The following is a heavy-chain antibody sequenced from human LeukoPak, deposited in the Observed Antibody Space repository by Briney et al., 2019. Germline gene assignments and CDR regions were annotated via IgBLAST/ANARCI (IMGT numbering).Heavy chain of an antibody. CDR3: AKAGPFYFDG. Sequence: PGGSLRLSCAASGFTFTNYGMHWVRQAPGKGLEWVSAISGNSATRHYADSVKGRFTISRDNSKSTPSLQMNSLRAEDTAVYYCAKAGPFYFDGWGQGILVTVSS. J-gene: IGHJ4*02. CDR2: ISGNSATR. CDR1: GFTFTNYG. V-gene: IGHV3-23*01.